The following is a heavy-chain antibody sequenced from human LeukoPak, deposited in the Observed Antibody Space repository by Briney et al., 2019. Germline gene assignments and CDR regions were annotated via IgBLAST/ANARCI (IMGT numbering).Heavy chain of an antibody. D-gene: IGHD2-2*02. CDR2: IYHSGST. CDR3: ARHAPIVVVPAAITWFDP. CDR1: GGSINSSDW. Sequence: SGTLSLTCAVSGGSINSSDWWSWVRQPPGKGLEWIGEIYHSGSTNYNPSLKSRVTISVDKSKNQFSLKLNSVTAADTAVYYCARHAPIVVVPAAITWFDPWGQGTLVTVSS. J-gene: IGHJ5*02. V-gene: IGHV4-4*02.